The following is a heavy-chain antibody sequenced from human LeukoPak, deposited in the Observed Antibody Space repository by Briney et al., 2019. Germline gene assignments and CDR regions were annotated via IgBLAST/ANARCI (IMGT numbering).Heavy chain of an antibody. D-gene: IGHD3-22*01. V-gene: IGHV1-2*02. CDR1: GYTFTGYY. Sequence: ASVKVSCKASGYTFTGYYMHWVRQAPGQGLEWKGWINPNSGGTNYAQKFQGRVTMTRDTSISTAYMELSRLRSDDTAVYYCARSSRITMIVVVMPPGYWGQGTLVTVSS. CDR3: ARSSRITMIVVVMPPGY. J-gene: IGHJ4*02. CDR2: INPNSGGT.